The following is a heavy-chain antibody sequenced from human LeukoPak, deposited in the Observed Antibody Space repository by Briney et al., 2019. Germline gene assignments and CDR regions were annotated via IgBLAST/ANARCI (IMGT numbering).Heavy chain of an antibody. Sequence: PGGPLRLSCAASGFTFSSYWMSWVRQAPGRGLEWVANIKQDGSEKYYVDSVKGRFTISRDNAKTSLYLQMNSLRAEDTAVYYCAGFYYYGSGSYIRKSDVWGQGTTVTVSS. D-gene: IGHD3-10*01. CDR1: GFTFSSYW. V-gene: IGHV3-7*01. CDR3: AGFYYYGSGSYIRKSDV. J-gene: IGHJ6*02. CDR2: IKQDGSEK.